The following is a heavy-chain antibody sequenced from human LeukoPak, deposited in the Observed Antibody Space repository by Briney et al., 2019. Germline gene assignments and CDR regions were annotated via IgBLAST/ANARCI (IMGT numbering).Heavy chain of an antibody. D-gene: IGHD6-13*01. V-gene: IGHV3-48*01. CDR3: TRGRAGACDY. CDR2: ISGSGDTI. CDR1: GFTFNYYN. Sequence: GESLRLSCSASGFTFNYYNMKWVRQAPGKGLEWFSDISGSGDTIYYADSVKGRFTISRDNVKNSLYLQMNSLKAEDTAVYYCTRGRAGACDYWGQGTLVTVSS. J-gene: IGHJ4*02.